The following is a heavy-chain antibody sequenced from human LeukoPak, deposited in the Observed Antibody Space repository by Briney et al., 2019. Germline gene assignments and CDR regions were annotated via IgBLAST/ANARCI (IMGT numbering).Heavy chain of an antibody. V-gene: IGHV4-34*01. CDR3: ARVPIVVVPAAMYVYGMDV. CDR2: INHSGST. J-gene: IGHJ6*04. CDR1: GGSFSGYY. D-gene: IGHD2-2*01. Sequence: SETLSLTCAVYGGSFSGYYWSWIRQPPVKGLEWIGEINHSGSTNYNPSLKSRVTISVDTSKNQFSLKLSSVTTADTAVYYCARVPIVVVPAAMYVYGMDVWGKGTTVTVSS.